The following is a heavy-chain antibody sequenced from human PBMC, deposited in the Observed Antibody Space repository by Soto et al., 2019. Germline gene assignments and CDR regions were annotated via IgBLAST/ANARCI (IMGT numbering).Heavy chain of an antibody. Sequence: GGSLRLSCTASGFTFSNYAMSWVRQAPGKGLEWVSAITRTDSTYYADSVKGRFTISMDNSRNTLYLQMNSLGAEDAALYYCAKALVGEVGATDYWGQGTLVTVSS. CDR3: AKALVGEVGATDY. CDR2: ITRTDST. D-gene: IGHD1-26*01. J-gene: IGHJ4*02. CDR1: GFTFSNYA. V-gene: IGHV3-23*01.